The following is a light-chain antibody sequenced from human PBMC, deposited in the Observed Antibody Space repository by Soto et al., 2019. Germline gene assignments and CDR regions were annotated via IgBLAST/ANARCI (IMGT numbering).Light chain of an antibody. CDR3: SSYTSSSILDV. J-gene: IGLJ1*01. CDR2: DVS. V-gene: IGLV2-14*03. CDR1: SSDVGGYNY. Sequence: QSARTQPASVSGSPGQSITISCTGTSSDVGGYNYVSWYQHHPGKAPELMIYDVSNRPSGVSNRFSGSKSGNTASLTISGLQAEDEADYSCSSYTSSSILDVFGTVTKVTVL.